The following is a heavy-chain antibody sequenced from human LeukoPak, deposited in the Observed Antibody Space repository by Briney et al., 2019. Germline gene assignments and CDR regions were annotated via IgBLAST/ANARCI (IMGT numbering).Heavy chain of an antibody. CDR1: GYTFTSYA. CDR2: INAGNGNT. J-gene: IGHJ6*02. Sequence: ASVKVSCKASGYTFTSYAMHWVRQAPGQRLEWMGWINAGNGNTKYSQKFQGRVTMTRNTSISTAYMELSSLRSEDTAVYYCARRAPTTILYYYYYGMDVWGQGTTVTVSS. D-gene: IGHD1-26*01. CDR3: ARRAPTTILYYYYYGMDV. V-gene: IGHV1-3*01.